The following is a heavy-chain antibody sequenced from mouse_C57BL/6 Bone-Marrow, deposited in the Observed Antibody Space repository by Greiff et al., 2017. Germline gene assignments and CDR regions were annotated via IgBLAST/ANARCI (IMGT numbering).Heavy chain of an antibody. CDR2: IDPENGDT. J-gene: IGHJ4*01. Sequence: VQLKESGAELVRPGASVKLSCTASGFNIKDDYMHWVKQRPEQGLEWIGWIDPENGDTEYASKFQGKATITADTASNTAYLQLSSLTSEDTAVYYCTTRTAQATWGYAMDYWGQGTSVTVSP. CDR3: TTRTAQATWGYAMDY. CDR1: GFNIKDDY. V-gene: IGHV14-4*01. D-gene: IGHD3-2*02.